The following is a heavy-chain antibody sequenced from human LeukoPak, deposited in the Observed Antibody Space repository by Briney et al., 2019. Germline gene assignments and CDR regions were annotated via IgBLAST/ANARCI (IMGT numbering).Heavy chain of an antibody. CDR2: IYHSGST. D-gene: IGHD1-14*01. CDR3: ARAQTGAAPVSEETWYFDL. J-gene: IGHJ2*01. Sequence: SETLSLTCTVSGGSISTYYWNWIRQPPGKGLEWIGYIYHSGSTNYNPSLQSRVTISVDTSKNQFSLNLNSVTAADTAVYYCARAQTGAAPVSEETWYFDLWGRGTLVTVSS. CDR1: GGSISTYY. V-gene: IGHV4-59*01.